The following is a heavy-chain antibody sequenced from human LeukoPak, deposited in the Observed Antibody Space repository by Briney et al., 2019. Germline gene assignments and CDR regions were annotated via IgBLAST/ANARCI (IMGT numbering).Heavy chain of an antibody. CDR1: GGSISSYY. D-gene: IGHD1-26*01. CDR2: IYYSGST. J-gene: IGHJ5*02. Sequence: SETLSLTCTVSGGSISSYYWSWIRQPPGKGLEWIGYIYYSGSTNYNPSLKSRVTISVDTSKNQFSLKLSSATAADTAVYYCARVKWELLNWFDPWGQGTLVTVSS. CDR3: ARVKWELLNWFDP. V-gene: IGHV4-59*01.